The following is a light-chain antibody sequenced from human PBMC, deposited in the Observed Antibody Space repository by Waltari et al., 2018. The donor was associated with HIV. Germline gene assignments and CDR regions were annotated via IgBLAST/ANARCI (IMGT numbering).Light chain of an antibody. V-gene: IGKV1-8*01. CDR1: QDISNY. CDR2: GAS. Sequence: AIRMTQSPSSFSASTGDRVTLTCRASQDISNYLAWYQQKPGNAPKLLIYGASILQGGVPSRFNGSGSGTDFNLTISCLQSEDLATYYCQQYYSYSTFGPGTKVDI. CDR3: QQYYSYST. J-gene: IGKJ3*01.